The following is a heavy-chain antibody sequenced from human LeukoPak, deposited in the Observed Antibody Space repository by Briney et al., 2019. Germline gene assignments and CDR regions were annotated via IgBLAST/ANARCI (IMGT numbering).Heavy chain of an antibody. CDR3: ASKSTDHGELRFDY. V-gene: IGHV4-59*01. CDR1: GGSISSYY. Sequence: SETLSLTCTVSGGSISSYYWSWIRQPPGKGLEWIGYFYYTGTTNYNPSLNSRATISVDTSKNQFSLKVNSVTAADTGVYYCASKSTDHGELRFDYWGQGTLVTVSS. D-gene: IGHD4-17*01. J-gene: IGHJ4*02. CDR2: FYYTGTT.